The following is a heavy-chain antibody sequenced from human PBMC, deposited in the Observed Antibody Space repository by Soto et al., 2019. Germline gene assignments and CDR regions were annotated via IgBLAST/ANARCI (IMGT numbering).Heavy chain of an antibody. Sequence: QVQLVESGGGVVQPGRSLRLSCAASGFTLNRHAMHWVRQAPVKGLEWVAVISYDGSEKYYADSVKGRFTLSRDSSKNTLYLQMDSLGPEETAVYYCAREVGGSSPPGWGQGTLVTVFS. CDR2: ISYDGSEK. V-gene: IGHV3-30*04. CDR3: AREVGGSSPPG. CDR1: GFTLNRHA. D-gene: IGHD6-6*01. J-gene: IGHJ4*02.